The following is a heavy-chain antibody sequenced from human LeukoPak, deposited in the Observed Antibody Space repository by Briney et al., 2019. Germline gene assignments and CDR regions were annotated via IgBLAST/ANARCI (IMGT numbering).Heavy chain of an antibody. CDR3: AKARGDSSSWYIDY. CDR1: GFTFDDYA. CDR2: ISWNSGSI. D-gene: IGHD6-13*01. Sequence: GGSLRLSCAASGFTFDDYAMHWVRHAPGKGLEWVSGISWNSGSIGYADSVKGRFTISRDNAKNSLYLQMNSLRAEDMALYYCAKARGDSSSWYIDYWGQGTLVTVSS. J-gene: IGHJ4*02. V-gene: IGHV3-9*03.